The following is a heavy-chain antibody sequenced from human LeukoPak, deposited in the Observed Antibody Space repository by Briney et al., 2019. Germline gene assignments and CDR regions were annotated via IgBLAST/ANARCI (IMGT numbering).Heavy chain of an antibody. CDR3: ATDKGGGIVGATLVY. Sequence: SVKVSCKAAGYTFTSSAVQWVRQARGQRLEWIGRIVVGSGNTNYAQKFQGRVTMTEDTSTDTAYMELSSLRSEDTAVYYCATDKGGGIVGATLVYWGQRTLVTLSS. CDR1: GYTFTSSA. D-gene: IGHD1-26*01. V-gene: IGHV1-58*01. CDR2: IVVGSGNT. J-gene: IGHJ4*02.